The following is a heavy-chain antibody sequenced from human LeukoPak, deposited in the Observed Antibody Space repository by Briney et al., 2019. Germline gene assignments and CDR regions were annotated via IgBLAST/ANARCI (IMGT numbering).Heavy chain of an antibody. CDR1: GGSISSYY. CDR3: ASLPYYYDSSGYGAFDI. V-gene: IGHV4-59*08. D-gene: IGHD3-22*01. J-gene: IGHJ3*02. Sequence: SETLSLTCTVSGGSISSYYWSWIRQPPGKGLEWIGYIYYSGSTNYNPSLKSRVTISVHTSKNQFSLKLSSVTAADTAVYYCASLPYYYDSSGYGAFDIWGQGTMVTVSS. CDR2: IYYSGST.